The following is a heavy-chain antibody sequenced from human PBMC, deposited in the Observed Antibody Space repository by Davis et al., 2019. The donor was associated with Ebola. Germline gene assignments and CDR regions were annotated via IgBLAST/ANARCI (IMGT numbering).Heavy chain of an antibody. Sequence: PGRSLRLSCAASGFTFSSYGMHWVRQAPGKGLEWVAVISYDGSNKYYADSVKGRFTISRDNSKNTLYLQMNSLRAEDTAVYYCATAYSSSWSFPQYYFDYWGQGTLVTVSS. V-gene: IGHV3-30*03. CDR1: GFTFSSYG. D-gene: IGHD6-13*01. CDR2: ISYDGSNK. CDR3: ATAYSSSWSFPQYYFDY. J-gene: IGHJ4*02.